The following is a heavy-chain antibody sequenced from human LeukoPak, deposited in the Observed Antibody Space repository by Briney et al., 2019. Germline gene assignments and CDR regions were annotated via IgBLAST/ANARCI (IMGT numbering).Heavy chain of an antibody. J-gene: IGHJ4*02. D-gene: IGHD1-1*01. Sequence: GGSLRLSCAASGFLFSTSWVNWVCQAPGKGLEWVANIKPDGSEKYYVDSVKGRFTISRDNAKNSVYLQMNSLRPEDTAVYYCAKDGSWGQGALVTVSS. CDR1: GFLFSTSW. V-gene: IGHV3-7*01. CDR2: IKPDGSEK. CDR3: AKDGS.